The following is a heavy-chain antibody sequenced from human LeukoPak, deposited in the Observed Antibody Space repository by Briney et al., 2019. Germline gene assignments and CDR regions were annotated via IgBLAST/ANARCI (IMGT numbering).Heavy chain of an antibody. J-gene: IGHJ4*02. CDR1: GFTFSTYS. V-gene: IGHV3-23*01. CDR3: AMERLTGRISGYGPLDY. CDR2: ISGSGGST. D-gene: IGHD5-12*01. Sequence: GGSLRLSCAASGFTFSTYSMSWVRQAPGKGLEWVSAISGSGGSTYYADSVKGRFTISRDNSKNTLYLQMNSLRAEDTAVYYCAMERLTGRISGYGPLDYWGQGTLVTVSS.